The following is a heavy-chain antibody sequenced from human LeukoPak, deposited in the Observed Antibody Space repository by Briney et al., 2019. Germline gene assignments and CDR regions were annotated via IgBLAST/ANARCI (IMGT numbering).Heavy chain of an antibody. D-gene: IGHD6-25*01. Sequence: GGSLRLSCAASGFPFSSYGMHWVRQAPGKGLEWVARLVYDARSDYANSVKGRFSISRDDSKNTLFLDMSNLRVEDTALYYCARDLSAAFDLWGQGVLVTVSS. V-gene: IGHV3-33*01. CDR2: LVYDARS. J-gene: IGHJ4*02. CDR3: ARDLSAAFDL. CDR1: GFPFSSYG.